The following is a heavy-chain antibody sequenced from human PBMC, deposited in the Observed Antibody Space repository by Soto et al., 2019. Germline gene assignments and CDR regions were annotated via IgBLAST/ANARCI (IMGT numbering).Heavy chain of an antibody. V-gene: IGHV3-33*01. J-gene: IGHJ5*02. CDR2: IWYDGSNK. CDR3: ARDGMLVAATQNWFDP. Sequence: QVQLVESGGGVVQPGRSLRLSCAASGFTFSSYGMHWVRQAPGKGLEWVAVIWYDGSNKYYADSVKGRFTISRDNSKNTLYLQMNSLRAEDTAVYYCARDGMLVAATQNWFDPWGQGTLVTVSS. CDR1: GFTFSSYG. D-gene: IGHD2-15*01.